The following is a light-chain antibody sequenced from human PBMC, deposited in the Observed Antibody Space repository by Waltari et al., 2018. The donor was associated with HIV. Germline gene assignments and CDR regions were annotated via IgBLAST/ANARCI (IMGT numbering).Light chain of an antibody. CDR3: LLSYGGVRV. Sequence: VVTQEPSLTVSPGDTVTLSCASFSGGVASSHFPYWFQLKPGQPPRTLIYDSEKRHPWTSVRFSGSLAGGRAILTLSGALPEDEAEYFCLLSYGGVRVFGGGTNLTV. CDR1: SGGVASSHF. V-gene: IGLV7-46*01. CDR2: DSE. J-gene: IGLJ2*01.